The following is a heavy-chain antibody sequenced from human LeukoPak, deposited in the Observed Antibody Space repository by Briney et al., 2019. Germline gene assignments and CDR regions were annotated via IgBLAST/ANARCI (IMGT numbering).Heavy chain of an antibody. J-gene: IGHJ6*02. Sequence: SETLSLTCTVSGGSITYFWTWIRQPAVKGLEWIGRIHTSGGTRYNPSLRSRVTMSLDTSKNQFSLTLTSVTAADTAIYFCARGRNGPSADYYYGMDVWGQGITVTVSS. CDR3: ARGRNGPSADYYYGMDV. CDR2: IHTSGGT. V-gene: IGHV4-4*07. CDR1: GGSITYF. D-gene: IGHD3-10*01.